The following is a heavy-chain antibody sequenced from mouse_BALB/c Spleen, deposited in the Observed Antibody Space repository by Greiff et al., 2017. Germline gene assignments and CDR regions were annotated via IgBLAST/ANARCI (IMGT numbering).Heavy chain of an antibody. CDR3: ARERGDYDDEGYVDY. CDR2: IRNKANGYTT. D-gene: IGHD2-4*01. CDR1: GFTFTDYY. Sequence: EVKLMESGGGLVQPGGSLRLSCATSGFTFTDYYMSWVRQPPGKALEWLGFIRNKANGYTTEYSASVQGRFTISRDNSQSILYLQMNTLRAEDSATYYCARERGDYDDEGYVDYWGQGTPLTVSA. J-gene: IGHJ2*01. V-gene: IGHV7-3*02.